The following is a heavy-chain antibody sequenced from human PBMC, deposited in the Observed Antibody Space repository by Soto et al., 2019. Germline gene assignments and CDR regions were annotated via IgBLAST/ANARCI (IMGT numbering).Heavy chain of an antibody. CDR3: AKRIMATIGHFDS. CDR1: GFTFSSYA. D-gene: IGHD5-12*01. CDR2: ISGIGHST. V-gene: IGHV3-23*01. Sequence: LRLSCAASGFTFSSYAMSWVRQAPGKGLEWVSAISGIGHSTYYADSVKGRFTISRDNSKNTLYLQMNSLRAEDTAVYYCAKRIMATIGHFDSWGQGTLVTVSS. J-gene: IGHJ4*02.